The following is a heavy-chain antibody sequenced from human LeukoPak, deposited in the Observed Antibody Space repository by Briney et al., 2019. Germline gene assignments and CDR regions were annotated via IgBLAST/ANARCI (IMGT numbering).Heavy chain of an antibody. D-gene: IGHD5-12*01. J-gene: IGHJ6*03. V-gene: IGHV4-39*07. CDR1: GGSISSSSYY. Sequence: SETLSLTCKVSGGSISSSSYYWGWVRQPRGKGLEWIGSIYYSGSTYYNPSLKSRVTISVDTSKNQFSLKLSSVTAADTAVYYCARLSGYGLHYYYHMDVWGKGTTVTVSS. CDR3: ARLSGYGLHYYYHMDV. CDR2: IYYSGST.